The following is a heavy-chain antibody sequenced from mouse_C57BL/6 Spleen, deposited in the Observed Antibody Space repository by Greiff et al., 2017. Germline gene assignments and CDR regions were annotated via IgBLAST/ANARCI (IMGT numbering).Heavy chain of an antibody. J-gene: IGHJ3*01. D-gene: IGHD4-1*01. CDR2: ISRGSSTI. V-gene: IGHV5-17*01. CDR1: GFTFSDYG. CDR3: ARDWDGLAY. Sequence: EVKLMESGGGLVKPGGSLKLSCAASGFTFSDYGMHWVRQAPEKGLEGVAYISRGSSTIYYADTVKGRFTISRDNAKNTLFLQMTSLRSEDTAMYYCARDWDGLAYGGQVTLVTVSA.